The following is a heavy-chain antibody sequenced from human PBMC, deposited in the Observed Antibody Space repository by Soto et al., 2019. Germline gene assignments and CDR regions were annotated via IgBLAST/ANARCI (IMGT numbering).Heavy chain of an antibody. V-gene: IGHV3-30-3*01. Sequence: QVQLVESGGGVVQPGRSLRLSCAASGFTFSSYAMHWVRQAPGKGLERVAVISYDGSNKYYADSVKGRFTISRDNSKNTLYLQMNSLRAEYTAVYYCASPGYGDYEHWYFDLWGRGTLVTVSS. CDR2: ISYDGSNK. J-gene: IGHJ2*01. CDR3: ASPGYGDYEHWYFDL. CDR1: GFTFSSYA. D-gene: IGHD4-17*01.